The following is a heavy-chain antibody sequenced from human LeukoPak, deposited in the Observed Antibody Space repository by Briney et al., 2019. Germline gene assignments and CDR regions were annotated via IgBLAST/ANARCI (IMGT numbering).Heavy chain of an antibody. CDR3: ARGPSTTVVTPFDY. D-gene: IGHD4-23*01. Sequence: PVASVKVSCKASGYTFTGYYMHWVRQAPGQGLEWMGWINPNSGGTNYAQKFQGRVTMTRDTSISTAYMELSRLRSDDTAVYYCARGPSTTVVTPFDYWGQGTLVTVSS. V-gene: IGHV1-2*02. CDR2: INPNSGGT. CDR1: GYTFTGYY. J-gene: IGHJ4*02.